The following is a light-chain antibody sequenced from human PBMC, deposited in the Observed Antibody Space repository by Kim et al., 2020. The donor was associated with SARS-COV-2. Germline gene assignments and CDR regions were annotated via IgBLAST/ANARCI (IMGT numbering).Light chain of an antibody. CDR1: SSDAGSYNL. V-gene: IGLV2-23*02. CDR2: DVS. CDR3: CSYGGSSTWV. J-gene: IGLJ3*02. Sequence: GQSHTISCAGTSSDAGSYNLDSWYQQYPGKAPQVCIYDVSERPSGVSNRFSGSKSGGTATLTISGLQAEDEAHYFCCSYGGSSTWVFGGGTKVTVL.